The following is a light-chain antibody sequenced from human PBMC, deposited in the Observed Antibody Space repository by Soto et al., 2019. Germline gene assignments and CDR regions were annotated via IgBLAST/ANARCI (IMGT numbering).Light chain of an antibody. Sequence: DIQMTQSPSSLSASVGDRVTITCQASQDINKYLNWYQQKPGKAPKLLIYAASSLQSGVPSRFSGSGSGTDFTLTISSLQPEDFATYYCQQSYSTLWTFGQGTKVDI. CDR1: QDINKY. CDR3: QQSYSTLWT. J-gene: IGKJ1*01. CDR2: AAS. V-gene: IGKV1-39*01.